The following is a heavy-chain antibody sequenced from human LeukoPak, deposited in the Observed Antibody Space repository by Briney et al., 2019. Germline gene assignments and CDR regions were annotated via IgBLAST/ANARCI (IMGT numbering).Heavy chain of an antibody. Sequence: GGSLRLSCAASGFTFSDYYMSWIRQAPGKGLEWVSYISSSGSTIYYADSAKGRFTISRDNAKNSLYLQMNSLRAEDTAVYYCAKGGRSGSYYTPLDYWGQGTLVTVSS. CDR3: AKGGRSGSYYTPLDY. CDR1: GFTFSDYY. D-gene: IGHD3-10*01. V-gene: IGHV3-11*01. CDR2: ISSSGSTI. J-gene: IGHJ4*02.